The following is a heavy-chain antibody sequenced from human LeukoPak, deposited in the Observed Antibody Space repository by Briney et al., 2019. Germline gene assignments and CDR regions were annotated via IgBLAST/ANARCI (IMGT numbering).Heavy chain of an antibody. CDR3: ARLAGTGRLRPTKYYFDY. CDR1: GGSFSGYY. J-gene: IGHJ4*02. V-gene: IGHV4-34*01. CDR2: INHSGST. D-gene: IGHD6-25*01. Sequence: PSETLSLTCAVYGGSFSGYYWSWIRQPPGRGLEWIGEINHSGSTNYNPSLKNRVTISVDTSKNQFSLKLSSVTAADTAVYYCARLAGTGRLRPTKYYFDYWGQGTLVTVSS.